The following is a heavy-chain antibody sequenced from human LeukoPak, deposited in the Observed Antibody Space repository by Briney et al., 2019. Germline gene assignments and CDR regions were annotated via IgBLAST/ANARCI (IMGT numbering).Heavy chain of an antibody. V-gene: IGHV1-69*05. J-gene: IGHJ4*02. D-gene: IGHD3-10*01. CDR1: GGTFSSYA. CDR3: ARTEVRGVIGTLGG. Sequence: GASVKVSCKASGGTFSSYAISWVRQAPGQGLEWMGGIIPIFGTANYAQKFQGRVTITMDESTSTAYMELSSLRAEDTAVYYCARTEVRGVIGTLGGWGQGTLVTVSS. CDR2: IIPIFGTA.